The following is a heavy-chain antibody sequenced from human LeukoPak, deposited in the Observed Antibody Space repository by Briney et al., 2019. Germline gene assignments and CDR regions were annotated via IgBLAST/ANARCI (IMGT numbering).Heavy chain of an antibody. Sequence: GGSLRLSCAASGFTFSSYGMHWVRQAPGKGLEWVAVIRYDGSNKYYADSVKGRFTISRDNSKNTLYLQMNSLRAEDTAVYYCAKDDGGSSYFDYWGQGTLVTVSS. CDR2: IRYDGSNK. J-gene: IGHJ4*02. V-gene: IGHV3-33*06. CDR1: GFTFSSYG. D-gene: IGHD1-26*01. CDR3: AKDDGGSSYFDY.